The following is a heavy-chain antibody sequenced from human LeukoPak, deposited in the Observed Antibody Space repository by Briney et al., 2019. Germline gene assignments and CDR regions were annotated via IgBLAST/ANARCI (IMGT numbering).Heavy chain of an antibody. J-gene: IGHJ5*02. CDR2: IYHSGST. CDR3: ARGGYYDFWSGYSDNNWFDP. Sequence: SRTLSLTCGVSGGSISSGGYSWSWIRQTPGKGLEWIGYIYHSGSTYYNPSLKSRVTISVDRSKNQFSLKLSSVTAADTAVYYCARGGYYDFWSGYSDNNWFDPWGQGTLVTVSS. CDR1: GGSISSGGYS. V-gene: IGHV4-30-2*01. D-gene: IGHD3-3*01.